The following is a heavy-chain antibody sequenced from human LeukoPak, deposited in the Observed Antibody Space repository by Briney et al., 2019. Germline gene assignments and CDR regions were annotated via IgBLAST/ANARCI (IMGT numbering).Heavy chain of an antibody. CDR1: GGSFSGYY. CDR2: INHSGST. Sequence: SETLSLTCAVYGGSFSGYYWSGIRQPPGKGLEWIGEINHSGSTNYNPSLKSRVTISVDTSKNQFSLKLSSVTAADTAVYYCARGVWFGGKDWFDPWGQGALVTVSS. J-gene: IGHJ5*02. CDR3: ARGVWFGGKDWFDP. D-gene: IGHD3-10*01. V-gene: IGHV4-34*01.